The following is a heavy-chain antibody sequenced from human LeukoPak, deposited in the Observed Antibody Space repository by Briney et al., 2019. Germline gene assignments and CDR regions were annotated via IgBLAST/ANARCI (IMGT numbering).Heavy chain of an antibody. D-gene: IGHD2-21*02. CDR1: AFTFSTYS. CDR2: ISTSSSTI. Sequence: GGSLRLSCAASAFTFSTYSMNWVRQAPGKGLQWVSYISTSSSTIHYADSVKGRFTISRDNAKNSLYLQMNSLRDEDTAVYYCARGAYCGGDCFYFDYWGQGTLATVSS. CDR3: ARGAYCGGDCFYFDY. J-gene: IGHJ4*02. V-gene: IGHV3-48*02.